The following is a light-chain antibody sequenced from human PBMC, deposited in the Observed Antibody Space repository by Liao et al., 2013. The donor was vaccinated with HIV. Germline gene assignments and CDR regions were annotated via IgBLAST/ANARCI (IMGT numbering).Light chain of an antibody. CDR1: NIGSKS. CDR2: YNN. J-gene: IGLJ1*01. Sequence: SYELTQPPSVSVAPGKTARMTCGGDNIGSKSVHWYQQRPGQAPVVVIFYNNDRPSGIPERFSGSNSGNTATLTISRVEVGDEADYYCQVWDSGSENYVFGTGTKVTVL. CDR3: QVWDSGSENYV. V-gene: IGLV3-21*04.